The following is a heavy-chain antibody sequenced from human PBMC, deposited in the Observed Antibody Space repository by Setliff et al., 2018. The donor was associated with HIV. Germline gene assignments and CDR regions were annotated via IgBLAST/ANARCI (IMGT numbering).Heavy chain of an antibody. D-gene: IGHD6-19*01. CDR3: ARAFDGSGWNPRGYYMDV. Sequence: PGGSLRLSCAASGSPFSSYAMHWVRQAPGKGLEWVALISYDRFDQYYADSVKGRFTISRDNSKNTLYLQMNSLRPEDTSVYYCARAFDGSGWNPRGYYMDVWGKGTTVTVSS. CDR2: ISYDRFDQ. J-gene: IGHJ6*03. CDR1: GSPFSSYA. V-gene: IGHV3-30*04.